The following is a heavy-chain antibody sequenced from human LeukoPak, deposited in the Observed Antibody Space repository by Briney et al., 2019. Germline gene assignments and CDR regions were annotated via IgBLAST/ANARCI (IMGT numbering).Heavy chain of an antibody. CDR1: GFIFSNAW. Sequence: PGGSLRLSCAASGFIFSNAWMSWVRQAPGKGLEWVGRIKSKTDGGTTDYAAPVEGRFTISRDDSKNTVYLQMNSLKTEDTAVYYCTTAVAVTGLDVWGQGTTVTVSS. D-gene: IGHD2-21*02. V-gene: IGHV3-15*01. CDR3: TTAVAVTGLDV. J-gene: IGHJ6*02. CDR2: IKSKTDGGTT.